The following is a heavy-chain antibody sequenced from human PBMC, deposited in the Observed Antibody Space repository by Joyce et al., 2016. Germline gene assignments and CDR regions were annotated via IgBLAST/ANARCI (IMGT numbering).Heavy chain of an antibody. CDR1: GYSFTNYW. V-gene: IGHV5-51*01. D-gene: IGHD1-1*01. CDR3: ARHNNFGGFDS. CDR2: IYPADSDI. Sequence: EVQLVQSGAVVKKPGESLTFSCKASGYSFTNYWIGWVRQTAGKGLEWMGIIYPADSDIKYGPSFQGQVTISVDKSDDTAYLQGTSLQASDTALYYCARHNNFGGFDSWGQGTLVTVSS. J-gene: IGHJ4*02.